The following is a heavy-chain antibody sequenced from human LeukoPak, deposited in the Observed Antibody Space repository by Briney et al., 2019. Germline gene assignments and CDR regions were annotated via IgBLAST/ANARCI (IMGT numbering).Heavy chain of an antibody. Sequence: GGSLRLSCAASGFTFSTYNINWVCQTPGKGLEWISYISSNGNTIYYADSVKGRFTISRDNAKNSVYLQLNSLRDEDTAIYHCARDYGGHGEYFDYWGQGTLVTVSS. CDR1: GFTFSTYN. CDR3: ARDYGGHGEYFDY. J-gene: IGHJ4*02. D-gene: IGHD4-23*01. V-gene: IGHV3-48*02. CDR2: ISSNGNTI.